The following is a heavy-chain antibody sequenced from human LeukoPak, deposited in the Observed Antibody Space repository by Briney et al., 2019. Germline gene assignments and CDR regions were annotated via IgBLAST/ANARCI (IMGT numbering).Heavy chain of an antibody. J-gene: IGHJ4*02. D-gene: IGHD2-15*01. CDR1: GYTFTGYY. CDR3: ARERAVQGYCSGGSCYINDY. CDR2: INANSGAT. V-gene: IGHV1-2*06. Sequence: ASVKVSCKASGYTFTGYYMHWVRQAPGQGLEWMGRINANSGATNYAQNFQGRVTMTRDTSISTAYMELRGLRSDDTAVYYCARERAVQGYCSGGSCYINDYWGQGTLVTVSS.